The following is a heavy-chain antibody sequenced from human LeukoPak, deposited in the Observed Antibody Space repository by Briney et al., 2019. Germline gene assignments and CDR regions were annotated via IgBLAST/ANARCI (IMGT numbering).Heavy chain of an antibody. V-gene: IGHV3-9*03. CDR1: GFTFDDYA. CDR2: ISWNSGSI. J-gene: IGHJ5*02. CDR3: VRELVRAIYP. D-gene: IGHD1-26*01. Sequence: GGSLRLSCAASGFTFDDYAMHWVRQAPGKGLEWVSGISWNSGSIGYADSVKGRFTISRDNAKNSLYLQMNSLRAEDMALYYCVRELVRAIYPWGQGTLVTVSS.